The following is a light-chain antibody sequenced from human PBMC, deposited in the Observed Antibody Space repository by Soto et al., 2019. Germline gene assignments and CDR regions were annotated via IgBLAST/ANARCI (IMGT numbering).Light chain of an antibody. Sequence: AIQLTQSPSSLSASVGDRVTITCRASQGISSSLAWYQQKPGKPPKSLIYDASSLESGVPSTFSGSGSGTVFTLAISSLQPEDFATYYCQQLNNYPYTFGQGTKLEIK. CDR2: DAS. V-gene: IGKV1D-13*01. J-gene: IGKJ2*01. CDR3: QQLNNYPYT. CDR1: QGISSS.